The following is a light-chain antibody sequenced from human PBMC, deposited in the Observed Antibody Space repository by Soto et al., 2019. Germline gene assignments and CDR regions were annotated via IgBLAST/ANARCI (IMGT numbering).Light chain of an antibody. CDR1: QSVSSSY. V-gene: IGKV3-20*01. CDR3: LQDYNYPWT. J-gene: IGKJ1*01. Sequence: EIVLTQSPGTLSLSPGERATLSCRASQSVSSSYLAWYQQDPGQAPRLLIYGASSRDTGIPDRFSGSGSGTDFTLTISSLQPEDFATYYCLQDYNYPWTFGQGTKVDIK. CDR2: GAS.